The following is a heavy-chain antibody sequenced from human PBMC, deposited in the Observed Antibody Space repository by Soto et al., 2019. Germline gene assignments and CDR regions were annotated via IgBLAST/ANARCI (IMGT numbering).Heavy chain of an antibody. CDR1: GFTSSRYW. J-gene: IGHJ4*02. D-gene: IGHD6-13*01. CDR2: INSDGSST. V-gene: IGHV3-74*01. Sequence: PGGSLRLSCAASGFTSSRYWMHWVRQAPGKGLVWVSRINSDGSSTSYADSVKGRFTISRDNAKNTLYLQMNSLRAEDTAVYYCARAQDSSSWIDYWGQGTLVTVSS. CDR3: ARAQDSSSWIDY.